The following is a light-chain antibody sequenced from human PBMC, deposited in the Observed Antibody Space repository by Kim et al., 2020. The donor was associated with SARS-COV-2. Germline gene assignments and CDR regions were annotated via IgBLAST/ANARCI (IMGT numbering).Light chain of an antibody. CDR1: SSDIGAYTL. Sequence: GQSFNIPCTGTSSDIGAYTLVPWYQQYPGKAPQLLIYGVSMRPSGVSSRFSASKSGNTASLTISGLQAEDEAHYSCSSFTDSGAWVFGGGTQLTVL. CDR3: SSFTDSGAWV. V-gene: IGLV2-14*03. CDR2: GVS. J-gene: IGLJ3*02.